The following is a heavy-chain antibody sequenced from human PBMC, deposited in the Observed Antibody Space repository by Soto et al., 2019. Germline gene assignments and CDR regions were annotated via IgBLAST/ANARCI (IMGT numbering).Heavy chain of an antibody. V-gene: IGHV4-4*07. CDR2: IYATGDT. D-gene: IGHD1-26*01. CDR1: CASLSRYY. CDR3: VRDGTKNFPDRLEP. Sequence: PSETLSLTCTVSCASLSRYYWSWLRQPPGKGLEWIGRIYATGDTDYNPSLKSRISMSVDISKKQFSLTLSSVTAADTAIDYCVRDGTKNFPDRLEPGGRGILVTVSS. J-gene: IGHJ5*02.